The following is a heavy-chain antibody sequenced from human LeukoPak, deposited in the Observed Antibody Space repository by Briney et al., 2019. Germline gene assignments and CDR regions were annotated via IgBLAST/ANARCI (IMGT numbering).Heavy chain of an antibody. D-gene: IGHD6-13*01. CDR3: ARFGAAALGFDI. Sequence: GGSVRLSCAASVFTSSNYWMSWVRQAPGKGLEWVANIKQDVSEKYYVDSVKGRFTISRDNAKNSLSLQMNSMRAEDRAVYYCARFGAAALGFDIWGQGTTVTVSS. CDR2: IKQDVSEK. V-gene: IGHV3-7*04. CDR1: VFTSSNYW. J-gene: IGHJ3*02.